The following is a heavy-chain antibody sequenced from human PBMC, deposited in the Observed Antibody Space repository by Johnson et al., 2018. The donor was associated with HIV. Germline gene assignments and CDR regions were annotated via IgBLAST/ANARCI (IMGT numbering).Heavy chain of an antibody. J-gene: IGHJ3*01. D-gene: IGHD6-6*01. CDR1: GFTVSNNY. Sequence: VQLVESGGGLVKPGGSLRLSCAASGFTVSNNYMSWVRQAPGKGLEWVSAIYSDGSTYYTDSVKGRFTVSRDNSKNKLYLQMNSLRAEDTAVYYCARDLTNEYSSSSPVWGQGTMVTVSS. V-gene: IGHV3-53*01. CDR2: IYSDGST. CDR3: ARDLTNEYSSSSPV.